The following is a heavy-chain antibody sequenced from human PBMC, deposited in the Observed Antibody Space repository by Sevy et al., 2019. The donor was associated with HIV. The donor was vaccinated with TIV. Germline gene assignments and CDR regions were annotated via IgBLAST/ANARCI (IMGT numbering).Heavy chain of an antibody. CDR2: IQSKSEGGTT. V-gene: IGHV3-15*01. CDR3: TTMMRLYGDPNFWYFDL. CDR1: GFTFSNVW. J-gene: IGHJ2*01. D-gene: IGHD4-17*01. Sequence: GGSLRLSCAASGFTFSNVWTSWVRQASGKGLEWVGRIQSKSEGGTTDYAAPVKGRFSSSRDESSDTLYLQMNSLKTEDTAVYYCTTMMRLYGDPNFWYFDLWGRCTLVTVSS.